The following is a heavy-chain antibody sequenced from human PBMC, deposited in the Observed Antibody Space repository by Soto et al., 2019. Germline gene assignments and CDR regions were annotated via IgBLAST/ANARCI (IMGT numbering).Heavy chain of an antibody. CDR2: INSGGSST. CDR3: AKLPQYDILTGYLNYFDY. J-gene: IGHJ4*02. D-gene: IGHD3-9*01. CDR1: GFTFSSYW. V-gene: IGHV3-74*01. Sequence: GGSLRLSCAASGFTFSSYWMYWVRQAPGKGLVWVSRINSGGSSTSYAGSVKGRFTISRDNAKSTLYLQMNSLRAEDTAVYYCAKLPQYDILTGYLNYFDYWGQGTLVTVSS.